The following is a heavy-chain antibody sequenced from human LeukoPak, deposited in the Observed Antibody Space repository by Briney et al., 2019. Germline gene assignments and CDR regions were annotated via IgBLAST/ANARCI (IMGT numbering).Heavy chain of an antibody. V-gene: IGHV3-23*01. CDR1: GFTFSSYA. J-gene: IGHJ6*02. CDR2: ITADGETT. CDR3: AKVPYSDYGSGRPPFMDV. Sequence: GGSLSLSCAASGFTFSSYAMSWVHQAPGKGLEWVSTITADGETTYYADSVKGRFTISRDNSKNTLFLLMNSLRADDTAIHYCAKVPYSDYGSGRPPFMDVWGQGTTVAVSS. D-gene: IGHD3-10*01.